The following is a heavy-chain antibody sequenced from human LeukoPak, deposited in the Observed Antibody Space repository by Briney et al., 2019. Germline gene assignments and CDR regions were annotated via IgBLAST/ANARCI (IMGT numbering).Heavy chain of an antibody. CDR1: GGSINTNY. D-gene: IGHD4-11*01. V-gene: IGHV4-59*12. J-gene: IGHJ6*03. CDR2: IYYSGST. Sequence: SETLSLTCLVSGGSINTNYWSWVRQPPGKGLEWVGYIYYSGSTNYNPSLKSRVTMSVDTSKNQFSLKLTSVTAADTAVFFCARTFDYRAPRGMDVWGIGTAVIVSS. CDR3: ARTFDYRAPRGMDV.